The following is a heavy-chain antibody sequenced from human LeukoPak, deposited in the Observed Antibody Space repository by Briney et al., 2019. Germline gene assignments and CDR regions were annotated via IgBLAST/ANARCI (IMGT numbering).Heavy chain of an antibody. Sequence: GRTLRLSCAASGFPFSSYGMHWVRQAPGKGLEWVARLVYDERSDYANSVKGRFTISRDNSKNTLYLQMNSLRAEDTAVYYCAREKGYSYGETFDYWGQGTLGTVSS. V-gene: IGHV3-33*05. CDR1: GFPFSSYG. D-gene: IGHD5-18*01. CDR2: LVYDERS. CDR3: AREKGYSYGETFDY. J-gene: IGHJ4*02.